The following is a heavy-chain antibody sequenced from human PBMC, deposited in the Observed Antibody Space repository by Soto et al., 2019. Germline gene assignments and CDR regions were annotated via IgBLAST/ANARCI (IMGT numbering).Heavy chain of an antibody. Sequence: SVKVSCKASSYTFTTYGISWVRQAPGQGLEWMGWINAYNGNTNYAQKLQGRVTMTTDTSTSTAYMELRSLRSDDTAVYYCARSITMVRGTPRIMDVWGQGTTVTVSS. J-gene: IGHJ6*02. CDR3: ARSITMVRGTPRIMDV. D-gene: IGHD3-10*01. CDR2: INAYNGNT. CDR1: SYTFTTYG. V-gene: IGHV1-18*04.